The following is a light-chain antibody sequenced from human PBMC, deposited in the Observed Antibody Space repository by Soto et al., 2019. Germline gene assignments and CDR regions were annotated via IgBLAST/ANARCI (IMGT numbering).Light chain of an antibody. CDR3: QRYDSFRT. J-gene: IGKJ1*01. V-gene: IGKV3-15*01. CDR1: QNIRSS. Sequence: EIVLTQSPATLSSFPGDRVTLSCRASQNIRSSLAWYQQRPGQAPRLLIYDASTRATGIPPRFSGGGSGTEFTVTISSLQSDDFATYYCQRYDSFRTFGQGTKVDIK. CDR2: DAS.